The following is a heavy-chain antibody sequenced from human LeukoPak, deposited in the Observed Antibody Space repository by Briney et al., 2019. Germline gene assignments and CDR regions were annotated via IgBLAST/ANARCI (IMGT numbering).Heavy chain of an antibody. CDR2: IYTSGST. CDR3: ARAPKALGYCSSTSCYSEDI. D-gene: IGHD2-2*01. J-gene: IGHJ3*02. CDR1: GGSFSGYY. Sequence: SETLSLTCAVYGGSFSGYYWSWIRQPAGKGLEWIGRIYTSGSTNYNPSLKSRVTMSVDTSKNQFSLKLSSVTAADTAVYYCARAPKALGYCSSTSCYSEDIWGQGTMVTVSS. V-gene: IGHV4-59*10.